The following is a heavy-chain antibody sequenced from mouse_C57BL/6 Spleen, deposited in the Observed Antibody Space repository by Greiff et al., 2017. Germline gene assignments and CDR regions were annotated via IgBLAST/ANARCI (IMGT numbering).Heavy chain of an antibody. J-gene: IGHJ4*01. V-gene: IGHV1-55*01. CDR1: GYTFTSYW. Sequence: QVQLQQPGAELVKPGASVKMSCKASGYTFTSYWITWVKQRPGQGLEWIGDIYPGSGSTNYNEKFKSKARLTVDTSSSTAYMQLSSLTSEDSAVYYCARNYGSSYAAMDYWGKGTSVTVDS. CDR2: IYPGSGST. D-gene: IGHD1-1*01. CDR3: ARNYGSSYAAMDY.